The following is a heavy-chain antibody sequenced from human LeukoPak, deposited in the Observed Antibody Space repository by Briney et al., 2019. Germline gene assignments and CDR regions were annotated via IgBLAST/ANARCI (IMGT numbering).Heavy chain of an antibody. CDR2: IYYSGST. D-gene: IGHD2-15*01. V-gene: IGHV4-59*01. J-gene: IGHJ4*02. CDR3: ARSPSVLLLVDY. Sequence: ESSETLSLTCTVSGGSISSYYWSWIRQPPGKGLEWIGYIYYSGSTNYNPSLKSRVTISVDTSKNQFSLKLSSVTAADTAVYYCARSPSVLLLVDYWGQGTLVTVSS. CDR1: GGSISSYY.